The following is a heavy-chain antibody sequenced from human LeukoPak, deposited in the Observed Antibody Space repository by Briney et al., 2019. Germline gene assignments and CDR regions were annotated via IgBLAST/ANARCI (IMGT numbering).Heavy chain of an antibody. CDR3: ARRVTDNYYYYYYMDV. Sequence: SETLSLTCTVSGGSISSSSYYWGWIRQPPGKGLEWIGSIYYSGSTYYNPSLKSRVTISVDTSKNQFSLKLSSVTAADTAVYYCARRVTDNYYYYYYMDVWGKGTTVTVSS. CDR2: IYYSGST. D-gene: IGHD1-14*01. CDR1: GGSISSSSYY. J-gene: IGHJ6*03. V-gene: IGHV4-39*01.